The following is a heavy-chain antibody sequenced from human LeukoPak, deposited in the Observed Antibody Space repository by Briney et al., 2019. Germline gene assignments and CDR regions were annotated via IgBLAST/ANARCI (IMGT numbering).Heavy chain of an antibody. CDR3: ARQGYYSVYYFFDY. J-gene: IGHJ4*02. V-gene: IGHV3-23*01. CDR2: ISVSGNT. Sequence: TGGSLRLSCAASGFTLSSYAMSWVRQAPGKGLEWVSAISVSGNTYHADSVKGRFTISRDNSKNTLYLQMNSLRAEDTAVYYCARQGYYSVYYFFDYWGQGTLVTVSS. CDR1: GFTLSSYA. D-gene: IGHD3-22*01.